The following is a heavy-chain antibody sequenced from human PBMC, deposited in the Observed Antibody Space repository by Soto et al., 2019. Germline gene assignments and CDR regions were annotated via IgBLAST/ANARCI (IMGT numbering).Heavy chain of an antibody. D-gene: IGHD2-2*01. Sequence: GGSLRLSCAASGFTFGSYTMNWVRQAPGKGLEWVSAISDSRGYKYFADSVKGRFTISRDNAENSLYLQMNSLRVEDTAVYYCARAEGGCSSTACHSYGMDVWGQGTTVTVSS. J-gene: IGHJ6*02. CDR3: ARAEGGCSSTACHSYGMDV. V-gene: IGHV3-21*04. CDR1: GFTFGSYT. CDR2: ISDSRGYK.